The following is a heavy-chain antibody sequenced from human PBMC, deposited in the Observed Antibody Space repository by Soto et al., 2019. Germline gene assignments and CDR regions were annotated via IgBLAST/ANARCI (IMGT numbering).Heavy chain of an antibody. CDR3: AREGYSSRTPPAGGFDY. D-gene: IGHD6-13*01. CDR1: GFTFSSYA. V-gene: IGHV3-30-3*01. J-gene: IGHJ4*02. CDR2: ISYDGSNK. Sequence: GESLKISCAASGFTFSSYAMHWVRQAPGKGLEWVAVISYDGSNKYYADSVKGRFTISRDNSKNTLYLQMNSLRAEDTAVYYCAREGYSSRTPPAGGFDYWGQGTLVTVSS.